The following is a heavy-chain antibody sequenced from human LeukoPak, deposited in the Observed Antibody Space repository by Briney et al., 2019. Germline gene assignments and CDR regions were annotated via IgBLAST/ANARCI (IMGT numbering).Heavy chain of an antibody. CDR2: IYYSGST. J-gene: IGHJ3*02. V-gene: IGHV4-59*01. CDR1: GGSISSYY. Sequence: PSETLSLTCTVSGGSISSYYWSWIRQPPGKGLEWIGYIYYSGSTNYNPSLKSRVTMSVDTSKNQYSLRLSSVTAADTAVYYCARATPLDIWGQGTMVTVSS. CDR3: ARATPLDI.